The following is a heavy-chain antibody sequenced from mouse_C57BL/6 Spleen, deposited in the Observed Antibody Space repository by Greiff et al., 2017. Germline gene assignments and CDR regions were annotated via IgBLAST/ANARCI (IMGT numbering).Heavy chain of an antibody. D-gene: IGHD2-4*01. Sequence: EVKLVESGGGLVQPKGSLKLSCAASGFSFNTYAMNWVRQAPGKGLEWVARIRSKSNNYATYYADSVKDRFTISRDDSESMLYLQMNNLKTEDTAMYYCVRDYDGRGLDYWGQGTTLTVSS. CDR3: VRDYDGRGLDY. CDR1: GFSFNTYA. CDR2: IRSKSNNYAT. V-gene: IGHV10-1*01. J-gene: IGHJ2*01.